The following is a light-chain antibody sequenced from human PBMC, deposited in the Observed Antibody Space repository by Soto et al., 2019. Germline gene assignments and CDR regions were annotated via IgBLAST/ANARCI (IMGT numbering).Light chain of an antibody. CDR1: SSDIGSYNY. V-gene: IGLV2-14*03. J-gene: IGLJ1*01. Sequence: QSVLAQPASVSGSPGQSITISCTGTSSDIGSYNYVSWYQHHPGKVPQLMIYDVSNRPSGVSNRFSGSKSGNTASLTISGLQAEDEAVYYCFSYTTSNTYVFGTGTKVTVL. CDR3: FSYTTSNTYV. CDR2: DVS.